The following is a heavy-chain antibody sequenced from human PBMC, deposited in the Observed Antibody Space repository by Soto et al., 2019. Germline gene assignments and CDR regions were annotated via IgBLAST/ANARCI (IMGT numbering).Heavy chain of an antibody. Sequence: DVQLVESGGGLIQPGGSLRLSCAASGFTVSSNYMNWVRQAPGKGLEWVSIIYSGGSTYYADSVKGRFTISRDNSTNTLYLQMNSLRADATAVYYCARDPSKEFGMDVWGQGTTVTVSS. CDR1: GFTVSSNY. J-gene: IGHJ6*02. V-gene: IGHV3-53*01. CDR2: IYSGGST. CDR3: ARDPSKEFGMDV. D-gene: IGHD3-10*01.